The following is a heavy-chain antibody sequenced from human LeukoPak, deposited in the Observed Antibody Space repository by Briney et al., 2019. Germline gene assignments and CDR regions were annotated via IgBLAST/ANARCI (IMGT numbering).Heavy chain of an antibody. D-gene: IGHD5-18*01. Sequence: GRSLRLSCAASGFTFDDYAMHWVRQAPGKGLEWVSGISWNSGSIGYADSVKGRFTLSRDNAKNSLYLQMNSLRAEDTALYYCAKEDTAMVLGWSNFDYWGQGTLVTVSS. V-gene: IGHV3-9*01. CDR2: ISWNSGSI. J-gene: IGHJ4*02. CDR1: GFTFDDYA. CDR3: AKEDTAMVLGWSNFDY.